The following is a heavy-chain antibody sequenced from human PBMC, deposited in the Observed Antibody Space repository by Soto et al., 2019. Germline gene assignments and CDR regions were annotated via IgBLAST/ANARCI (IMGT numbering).Heavy chain of an antibody. D-gene: IGHD1-26*01. CDR1: GFTFGDYA. J-gene: IGHJ4*02. CDR3: TSGRAYYDY. V-gene: IGHV3-49*04. Sequence: EVQLVESGGGLVQPGRSLRLSCTASGFTFGDYAMSWVRQAPGKGLEWVGFIRSKAYGGPTEYAAAVKGRFTISRDDSKSTAYLQMNSLKSEDTGAYYCTSGRAYYDYWGQGTLVTVSS. CDR2: IRSKAYGGPT.